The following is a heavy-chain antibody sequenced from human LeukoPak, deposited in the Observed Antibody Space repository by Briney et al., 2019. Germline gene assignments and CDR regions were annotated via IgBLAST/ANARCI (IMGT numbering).Heavy chain of an antibody. V-gene: IGHV4-59*01. Sequence: SETLSLTCTVSGDSISTYYWSWIRQPPGKGLEWIGYFYYSGSTNYNPSLKGRVTISVDTSKNQFSLKLNSVTAADTAAYYCARSDRLVATTFDYWGQGTLVTVSS. J-gene: IGHJ4*02. CDR3: ARSDRLVATTFDY. CDR2: FYYSGST. CDR1: GDSISTYY. D-gene: IGHD5-12*01.